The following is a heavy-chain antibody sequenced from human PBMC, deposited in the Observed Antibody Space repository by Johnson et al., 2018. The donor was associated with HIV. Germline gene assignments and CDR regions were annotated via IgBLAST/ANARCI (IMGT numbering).Heavy chain of an antibody. J-gene: IGHJ3*02. Sequence: VQLVESGGGLVQPGGSLRLSCAASGFTFSNAWMSWVRQAPGKGLEWVGHIKSKTDGGTTDYAAPVKGRFTISRDDSKNTLYLQMNSLKTEDTAVYYCTTDHSTDAFDIWGQGTMVTVSS. D-gene: IGHD2-15*01. CDR3: TTDHSTDAFDI. V-gene: IGHV3-15*01. CDR2: IKSKTDGGTT. CDR1: GFTFSNAW.